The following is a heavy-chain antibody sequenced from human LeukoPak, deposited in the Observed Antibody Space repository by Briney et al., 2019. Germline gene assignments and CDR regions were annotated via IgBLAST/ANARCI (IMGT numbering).Heavy chain of an antibody. CDR3: ARVVVVPAAAPAAHFDY. D-gene: IGHD2-2*01. CDR2: ISSSGSTI. J-gene: IGHJ4*02. CDR1: GFTFSDYY. Sequence: PGGSLRLSCAASGFTFSDYYMSWIRQAPGKGLEWVSYISSSGSTIYYADSVKGRFSISRDNAKNSLYLQMNSLRAEDTAVYYCARVVVVPAAAPAAHFDYWGQGTLVTVSP. V-gene: IGHV3-11*04.